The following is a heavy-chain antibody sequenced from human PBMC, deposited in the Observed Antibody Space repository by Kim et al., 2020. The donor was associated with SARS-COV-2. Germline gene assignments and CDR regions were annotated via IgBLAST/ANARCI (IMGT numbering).Heavy chain of an antibody. V-gene: IGHV3-30-3*01. D-gene: IGHD6-13*01. CDR1: GFTFSSYA. CDR2: ISYDGSNK. Sequence: GGSLRLSCAASGFTFSSYAMHWVRQAPGKGLEWVAVISYDGSNKYYADSVKGRFTISRDNSKNTLYLQMNSLRAEDTAVYYCARGEGIAGINFDYWGQGTLVTVSS. CDR3: ARGEGIAGINFDY. J-gene: IGHJ4*02.